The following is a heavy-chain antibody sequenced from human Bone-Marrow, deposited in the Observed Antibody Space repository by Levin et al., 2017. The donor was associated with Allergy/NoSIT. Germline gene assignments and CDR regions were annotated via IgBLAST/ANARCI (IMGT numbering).Heavy chain of an antibody. CDR3: ARELRLSIAARYYYYGMDV. CDR1: GFTFSSYA. D-gene: IGHD6-6*01. J-gene: IGHJ6*02. Sequence: GESLKISCAASGFTFSSYAMHWVRQAPGKGLEWVAVISYDGSNKYYADSVKGRFTISRDNSKNTLYLQMNSLRAEDTAVYYCARELRLSIAARYYYYGMDVWGQGTTVTVSS. V-gene: IGHV3-30-3*01. CDR2: ISYDGSNK.